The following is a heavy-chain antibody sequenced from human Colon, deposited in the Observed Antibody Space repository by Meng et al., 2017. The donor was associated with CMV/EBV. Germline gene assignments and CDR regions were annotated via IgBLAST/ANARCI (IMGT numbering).Heavy chain of an antibody. V-gene: IGHV3-23*01. CDR2: ISGSGGST. Sequence: SLKISCAASGFTFSSYAMSWVRPAPGKGLEWVSAISGSGGSTYYADSVKGRFTISRDNSKNTLYLQMNSLRAEDTAVYYCATGRRYQLLWGDFQHWGQGTLVTVSS. J-gene: IGHJ1*01. CDR3: ATGRRYQLLWGDFQH. CDR1: GFTFSSYA. D-gene: IGHD2-2*01.